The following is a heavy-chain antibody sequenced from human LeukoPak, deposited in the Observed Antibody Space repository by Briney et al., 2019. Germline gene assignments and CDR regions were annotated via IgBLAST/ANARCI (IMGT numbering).Heavy chain of an antibody. Sequence: SGGSLRLSCAASGFTFSSYSMNWVRQAPGKGLEWVSSISSSSSYIYYADSVKGRFTISRDNAKNSLYLQMNSLRAEDTAVYYCARDLDSSGWYLPRADAFDIWGQGTMVTVSS. CDR3: ARDLDSSGWYLPRADAFDI. CDR2: ISSSSSYI. CDR1: GFTFSSYS. D-gene: IGHD6-19*01. V-gene: IGHV3-21*01. J-gene: IGHJ3*02.